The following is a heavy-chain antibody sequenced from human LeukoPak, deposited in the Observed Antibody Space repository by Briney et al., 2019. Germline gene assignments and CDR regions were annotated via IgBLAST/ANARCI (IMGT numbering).Heavy chain of an antibody. D-gene: IGHD2-2*01. J-gene: IGHJ4*02. CDR1: GFTFSSYE. CDR3: ARDRCSSTSCYFFDY. CDR2: ISSSGSTI. Sequence: PGGSLRLSCAASGFTFSSYEMNWVRQAPGKGLEWVSYISSSGSTIYQADSVKGRFTISRDNAKNSLYLQMNSLRAEDTAVYYCARDRCSSTSCYFFDYWGQGTLVTVSS. V-gene: IGHV3-48*03.